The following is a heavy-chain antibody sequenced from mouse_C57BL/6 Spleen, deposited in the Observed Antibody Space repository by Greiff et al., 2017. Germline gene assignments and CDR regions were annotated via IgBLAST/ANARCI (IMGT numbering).Heavy chain of an antibody. CDR2: ISYDGSN. V-gene: IGHV3-6*01. CDR3: ARCDYDDGDY. J-gene: IGHJ4*01. CDR1: GYSITSGYY. Sequence: EVKLEESGPGLVKPSQSLSLTCSVTGYSITSGYYWNWIRQFPGNKLEWMGYISYDGSNNYNPSLKNRISITRDTSKNQFFLKLNSVTTEDTATYYCARCDYDDGDYWGQGTSVTVSS. D-gene: IGHD2-4*01.